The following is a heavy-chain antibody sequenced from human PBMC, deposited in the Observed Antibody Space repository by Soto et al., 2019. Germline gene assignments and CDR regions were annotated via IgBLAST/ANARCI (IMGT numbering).Heavy chain of an antibody. Sequence: QVQLQESGPGLVKPSGTLSLTCAVSSGSISSSNWWSWVRQHPGKGLEWIGEIYHSGSTNYNTSLKSRVTISVDKSKNQFSLKLSSVTAADTAVYYCARDAPYCSSGSCYSRYFQHWGQGTLVTVSS. V-gene: IGHV4-4*02. D-gene: IGHD2-15*01. J-gene: IGHJ1*01. CDR2: IYHSGST. CDR1: SGSISSSNW. CDR3: ARDAPYCSSGSCYSRYFQH.